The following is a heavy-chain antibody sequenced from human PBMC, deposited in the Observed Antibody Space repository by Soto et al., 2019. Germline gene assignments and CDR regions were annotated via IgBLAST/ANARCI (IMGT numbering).Heavy chain of an antibody. CDR2: ISGGGGDT. J-gene: IGHJ4*02. CDR1: GITFSTYG. Sequence: EVQILESGGGLIQPGGSMRLSCAVSGITFSTYGMSWVRQAPGKGLEWVSGISGGGGDTNYADSVKGRFTISRDNSKNTLYLQMSSLKAEDTALYYCARDRLTSSKFYYFDYWGQGTLVTVSS. D-gene: IGHD2-2*01. CDR3: ARDRLTSSKFYYFDY. V-gene: IGHV3-23*01.